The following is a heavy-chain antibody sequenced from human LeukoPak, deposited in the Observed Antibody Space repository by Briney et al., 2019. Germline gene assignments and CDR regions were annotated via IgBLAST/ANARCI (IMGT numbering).Heavy chain of an antibody. V-gene: IGHV4-39*07. CDR3: ARGIVGSSGWRLPYYYYYMDV. CDR1: GVSISNTKYY. J-gene: IGHJ6*03. D-gene: IGHD6-19*01. CDR2: INHSGST. Sequence: SETLSLTCTMSGVSISNTKYYWVWIRQPPGKGLEWIGEINHSGSTNYNPSLKSRVTISVDTSKNQFSLKLSSVTAADTAVYYCARGIVGSSGWRLPYYYYYMDVWGKGTTVTVSS.